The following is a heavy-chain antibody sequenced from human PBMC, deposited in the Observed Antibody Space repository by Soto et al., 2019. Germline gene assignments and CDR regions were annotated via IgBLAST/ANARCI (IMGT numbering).Heavy chain of an antibody. Sequence: EVHLVESGGGLVQPGGSLRVSCAASGFPFSNYWMDWVRQTPGKGLVWVARIYSDGSSTRYADSVKGRFTISRDNAKNTVFLQMNSLRVEDTAVYYCAREWRHWVEETYYYYMDVWGKGTPVTVSS. D-gene: IGHD3-16*01. CDR1: GFPFSNYW. CDR2: IYSDGSST. J-gene: IGHJ6*03. CDR3: AREWRHWVEETYYYYMDV. V-gene: IGHV3-74*01.